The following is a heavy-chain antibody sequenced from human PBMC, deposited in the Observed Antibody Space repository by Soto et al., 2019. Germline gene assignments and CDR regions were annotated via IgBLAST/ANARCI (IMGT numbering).Heavy chain of an antibody. CDR3: ARHYYESSGYYQTFDY. J-gene: IGHJ4*02. V-gene: IGHV3-33*01. Sequence: QVQLVESGGGVVQPGRSLRLSCAASGFTFSNYGIHWVRQAPGKGLEWVAVIWYDGSNKYYADSVKGRFTISRDNSKNTLYLQMNSLRGEDTAVYFCARHYYESSGYYQTFDYWGQGTLVTVSS. D-gene: IGHD3-22*01. CDR1: GFTFSNYG. CDR2: IWYDGSNK.